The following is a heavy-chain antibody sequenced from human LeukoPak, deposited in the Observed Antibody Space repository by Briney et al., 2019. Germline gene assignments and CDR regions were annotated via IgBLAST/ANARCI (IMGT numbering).Heavy chain of an antibody. V-gene: IGHV4-34*01. J-gene: IGHJ4*02. CDR2: INHSGST. Sequence: SETLSLTCAVYGGSFSGYYWSWIRQPPGKGLEWIGEINHSGSTNYNPSLKSRVTMSVDTSKNQFSLKLSSVTAADTAVYYCATSGEYFDWLLYFYWGQGTLVTVSS. CDR3: ATSGEYFDWLLYFY. CDR1: GGSFSGYY. D-gene: IGHD3-9*01.